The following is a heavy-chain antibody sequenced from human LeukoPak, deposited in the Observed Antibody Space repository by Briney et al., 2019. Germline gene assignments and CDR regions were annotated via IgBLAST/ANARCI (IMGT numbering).Heavy chain of an antibody. V-gene: IGHV4-34*01. CDR2: INHSGST. CDR1: GGSFSGYY. J-gene: IGHJ4*02. D-gene: IGHD5/OR15-5a*01. Sequence: PSETLSLTCAVYGGSFSGYYWSWIRQPPGKGLEWIGEINHSGSTNYNPSLKSRVTISVDTSKNQFSLKLSSVTAADTAVYYCARVRERCLPHAGYYSLYWAQGTLVTVSS. CDR3: ARVRERCLPHAGYYSLY.